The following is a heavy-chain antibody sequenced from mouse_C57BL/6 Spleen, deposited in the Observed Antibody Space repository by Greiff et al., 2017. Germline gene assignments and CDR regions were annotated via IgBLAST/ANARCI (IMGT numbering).Heavy chain of an antibody. D-gene: IGHD2-4*01. CDR2: ISYDGSN. CDR3: ARGNYYYDNCYAMDY. J-gene: IGHJ4*01. Sequence: EVQLVESGPGLVKPSQSLSLTCSATGYSITSGYYRNWIRQFPGNILELTGYISYDGSNNYNPSLKNRISITLDTSKNQFFLKFNSVTTEDTATYSCARGNYYYDNCYAMDYWGQGTSVTVSS. CDR1: GYSITSGYY. V-gene: IGHV3-6*01.